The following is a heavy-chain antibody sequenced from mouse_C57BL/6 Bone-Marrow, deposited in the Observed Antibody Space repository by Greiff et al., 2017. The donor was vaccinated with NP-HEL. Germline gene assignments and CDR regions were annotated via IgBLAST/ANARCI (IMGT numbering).Heavy chain of an antibody. CDR2: INPSTGGT. J-gene: IGHJ2*01. Sequence: EVQLQQPGPELVKPGASVKISCKASGYTFTGYYMNWVKQSPEKSLEWIGEINPSTGGTTYHEKFKAQATLTVDKSSSTAYMQLNSLTSADSAVYYCARGNWVDYWGQGTTLTVSS. CDR3: ARGNWVDY. D-gene: IGHD4-1*01. V-gene: IGHV1-42*01. CDR1: GYTFTGYY.